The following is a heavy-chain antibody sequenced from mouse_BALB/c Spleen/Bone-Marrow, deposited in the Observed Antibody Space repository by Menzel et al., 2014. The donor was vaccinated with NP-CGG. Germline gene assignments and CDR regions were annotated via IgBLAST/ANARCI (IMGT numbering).Heavy chain of an antibody. Sequence: EVQLQQSGAELVKPGASVKLSCTASGFNIKDTYMHWVKQRPEQGLEWIGRIDPANGNTKYDPKFQGKATITADTSSNTAYLQLSSLTSEDTAVYYCARWEYYAMDFWGQGTSVTVSS. D-gene: IGHD4-1*01. CDR2: IDPANGNT. J-gene: IGHJ4*01. CDR3: ARWEYYAMDF. CDR1: GFNIKDTY. V-gene: IGHV14-3*02.